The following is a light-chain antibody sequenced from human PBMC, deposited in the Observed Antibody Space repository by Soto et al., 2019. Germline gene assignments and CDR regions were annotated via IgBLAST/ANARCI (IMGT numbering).Light chain of an antibody. Sequence: QSALTQTASVSASPGQSITISCTGTSSDVGEYDSVSWYQQRPGKGPELIIYEVNNRPSGISHRFSGSKSGNTASLTISGVQAGDEADYYCSSYTRSATLVFGGGTKLTVL. CDR3: SSYTRSATLV. V-gene: IGLV2-14*01. CDR1: SSDVGEYDS. J-gene: IGLJ3*02. CDR2: EVN.